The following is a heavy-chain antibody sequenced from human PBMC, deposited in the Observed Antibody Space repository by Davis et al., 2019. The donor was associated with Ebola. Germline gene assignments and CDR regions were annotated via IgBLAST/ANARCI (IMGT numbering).Heavy chain of an antibody. CDR1: GGSFSGYY. Sequence: SETLSLTCAVYGGSFSGYYWSWIRQLPGKGLEWIGYVYYSGTTSYNPSLKSRVTISIGTSKDQFSLRLTSVTEADTAVYYCAKGVGDYGWFDPWGQGTLVTVSA. CDR3: AKGVGDYGWFDP. V-gene: IGHV4-59*01. CDR2: VYYSGTT. J-gene: IGHJ5*02. D-gene: IGHD4-17*01.